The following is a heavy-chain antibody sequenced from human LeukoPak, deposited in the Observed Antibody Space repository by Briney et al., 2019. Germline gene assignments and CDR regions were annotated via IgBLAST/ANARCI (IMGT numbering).Heavy chain of an antibody. J-gene: IGHJ4*02. V-gene: IGHV3-23*01. CDR3: AKVTTGYFDY. Sequence: GGSLRLSCAASGFTSSSYTMSWFRKAPGKGLEWVSAISGSGGSTFYADSVKGRFTISRDNSKNTLYMQMNSLRAEDTAVYYCAKVTTGYFDYWGQGTLVTVSS. CDR2: ISGSGGST. CDR1: GFTSSSYT. D-gene: IGHD1-14*01.